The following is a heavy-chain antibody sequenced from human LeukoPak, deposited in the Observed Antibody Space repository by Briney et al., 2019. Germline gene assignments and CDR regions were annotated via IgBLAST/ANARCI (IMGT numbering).Heavy chain of an antibody. Sequence: ASVKVSCKASGYTFTSYGFSWVRQAPGQGREWMGWISAYNGNTNYAQKLQDRVTMTTDTFTSTAYMELRSMRSDDTAVYYCARDGDMATHECWYFDLWGRGTLVTVSS. D-gene: IGHD5-24*01. V-gene: IGHV1-18*01. J-gene: IGHJ2*01. CDR1: GYTFTSYG. CDR3: ARDGDMATHECWYFDL. CDR2: ISAYNGNT.